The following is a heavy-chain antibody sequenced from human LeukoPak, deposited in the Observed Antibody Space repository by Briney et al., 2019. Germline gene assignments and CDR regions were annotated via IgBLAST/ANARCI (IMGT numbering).Heavy chain of an antibody. CDR2: IYHSGST. CDR3: ASLPLIVGGNMRWGYFDS. V-gene: IGHV4-39*01. Sequence: KPSETLSLTCTVSGGSISSTNYYWGWIRQPPGKGLEWIGTIYHSGSTYYNPSLKSRVTVSVDTSKNQFSLKPNSVTAADTTVYYCASLPLIVGGNMRWGYFDSWGQGTLVTVSS. CDR1: GGSISSTNYY. J-gene: IGHJ4*02. D-gene: IGHD1-26*01.